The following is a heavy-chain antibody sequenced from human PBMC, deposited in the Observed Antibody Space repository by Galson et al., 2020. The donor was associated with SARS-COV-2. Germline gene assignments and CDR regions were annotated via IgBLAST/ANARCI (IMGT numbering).Heavy chain of an antibody. CDR1: GYTFTGYH. CDR3: AREGITMVRGVRSWFDP. Sequence: ASVQVSCKASGYTFTGYHMHWVRQAPGQGLEWMGWINPNSGGTNYAQKFQGRVTMTRDTSISTAYMELSRLRSDDTAVYYCAREGITMVRGVRSWFDPWGQGTLVSVSS. D-gene: IGHD3-10*01. J-gene: IGHJ5*02. CDR2: INPNSGGT. V-gene: IGHV1-2*02.